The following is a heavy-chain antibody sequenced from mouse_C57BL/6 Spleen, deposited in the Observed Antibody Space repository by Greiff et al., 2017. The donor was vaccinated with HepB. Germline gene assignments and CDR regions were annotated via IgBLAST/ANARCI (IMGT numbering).Heavy chain of an antibody. CDR1: GYAFTNYL. D-gene: IGHD1-1*01. CDR2: INPGSGGT. J-gene: IGHJ2*01. V-gene: IGHV1-54*01. CDR3: AREIIFDY. Sequence: VKLMESGAELVRPGTSVKVSCKASGYAFTNYLIEWVKQRPGQGLEWIGVINPGSGGTNYNEKFKGKATLTADKSSSTAYMQLSSLTSEDSAVYFCAREIIFDYWGQGPTLTVPS.